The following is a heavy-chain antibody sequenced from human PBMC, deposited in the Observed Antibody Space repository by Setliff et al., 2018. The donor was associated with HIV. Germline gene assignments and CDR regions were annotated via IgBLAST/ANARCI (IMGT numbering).Heavy chain of an antibody. CDR1: GFTFSSYV. J-gene: IGHJ4*02. Sequence: GGSLRLSCAASGFTFSSYVMHWVRQSPGKGLEWVALTWYDGRTTYYADSVKGRFTISRDNSKNTLNLQMNTRRAEDTAMYYCAKVGREYNGYDLTFDSWGQGTQVTVSS. V-gene: IGHV3-30*02. CDR2: TWYDGRTT. CDR3: AKVGREYNGYDLTFDS. D-gene: IGHD5-12*01.